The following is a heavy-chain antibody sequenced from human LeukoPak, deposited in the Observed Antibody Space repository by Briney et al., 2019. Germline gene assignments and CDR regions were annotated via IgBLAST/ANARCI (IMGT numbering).Heavy chain of an antibody. Sequence: PGGSLRLSCAASGFTFSSYAMHWVRQAPGKGLEWVAVISYDGSNKYYADSVKGRFTISRDNSKNTLYLQMNSLRAEDTAVYYCARDLEQVSSWTFDHWGQGTLVTVSS. CDR1: GFTFSSYA. D-gene: IGHD6-13*01. CDR3: ARDLEQVSSWTFDH. V-gene: IGHV3-30-3*01. CDR2: ISYDGSNK. J-gene: IGHJ4*02.